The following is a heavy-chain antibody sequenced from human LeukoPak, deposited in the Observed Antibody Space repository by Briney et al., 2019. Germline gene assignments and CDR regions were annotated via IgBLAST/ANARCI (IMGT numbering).Heavy chain of an antibody. J-gene: IGHJ5*02. Sequence: ASGPALMNPTQTLTLTCTFSGLSLRTSGMCVSWIRQPPGKALEWLARIDWDDDKYYSTSLKTRLTISKDTSKNQVVLTMTNMDPVDTATYYCARTPPYYYDSSGYYYGWFDPWGQGTLVTVSS. V-gene: IGHV2-70*11. CDR1: GLSLRTSGMC. CDR3: ARTPPYYYDSSGYYYGWFDP. D-gene: IGHD3-22*01. CDR2: IDWDDDK.